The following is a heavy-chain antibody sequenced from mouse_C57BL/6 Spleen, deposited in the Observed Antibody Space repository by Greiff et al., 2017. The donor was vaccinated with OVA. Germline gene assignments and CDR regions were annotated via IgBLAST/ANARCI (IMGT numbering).Heavy chain of an antibody. J-gene: IGHJ4*01. CDR3: AKSHSNEVKYAMDY. D-gene: IGHD2-5*01. CDR2: IWRGGST. V-gene: IGHV2-5*01. CDR1: GFSLTSYG. Sequence: VKLQQSGPGLVQPSQSLSITCTVSGFSLTSYGVHWVRQSPGKGLEWLGVIWRGGSTDYNAAFLSRLSITKDNSKSQVFFKMNSLHADDTAIYYCAKSHSNEVKYAMDYWGQGTSVTVSS.